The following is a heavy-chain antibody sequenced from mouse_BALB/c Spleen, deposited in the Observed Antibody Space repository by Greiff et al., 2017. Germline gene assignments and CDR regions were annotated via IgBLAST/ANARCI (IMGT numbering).Heavy chain of an antibody. D-gene: IGHD1-2*01. V-gene: IGHV2-6-7*01. CDR2: IWGDGST. J-gene: IGHJ3*01. Sequence: VKLVESGPGLVAPSQSLSITCTVSGFSLTGYGVNWVRQPPGKGLEWLGMIWGDGSTDYNSALKSRLSISNDNSKSQVFLKMNSLQTADTARYYCARENYYGLFAYWGQGTLVTVSA. CDR3: ARENYYGLFAY. CDR1: GFSLTGYG.